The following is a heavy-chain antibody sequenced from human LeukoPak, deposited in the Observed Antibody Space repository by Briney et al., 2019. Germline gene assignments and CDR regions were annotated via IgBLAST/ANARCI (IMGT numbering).Heavy chain of an antibody. V-gene: IGHV4-61*02. Sequence: SETLSLTCTVSGGSIGSRAYYWSWIRQPAGKGLEYIGRIYTDGSRNHNPSLKSRVSISMDTSNNQFSLRVTSVTAADTGVYYCASEGLAPAGNFYYWGQGALVTVSS. CDR1: GGSIGSRAYY. CDR3: ASEGLAPAGNFYY. D-gene: IGHD6-25*01. J-gene: IGHJ4*02. CDR2: IYTDGSR.